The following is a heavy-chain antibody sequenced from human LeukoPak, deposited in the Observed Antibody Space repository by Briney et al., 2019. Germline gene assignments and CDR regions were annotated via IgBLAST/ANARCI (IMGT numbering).Heavy chain of an antibody. CDR2: INHSGNT. CDR1: GGSFSGYY. CDR3: ARGLRLRN. V-gene: IGHV4-34*01. Sequence: SETLSLTCAVYGGSFSGYYWSWIRQPPGKGLEWIGEINHSGNTNYNPSLKSRVTISVDTSKNQFSLKLSSVTAADTAVYYCARGLRLRNWGEGTLVTVSS. J-gene: IGHJ4*02. D-gene: IGHD5-12*01.